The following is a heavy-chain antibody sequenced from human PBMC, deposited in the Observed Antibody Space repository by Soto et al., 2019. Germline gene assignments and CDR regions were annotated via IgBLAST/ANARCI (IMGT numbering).Heavy chain of an antibody. CDR3: ARARGTSWYNWFDP. CDR2: LIPLFGTT. Sequence: QVQLVQPGAELKKPGSSVKVSCKASGGNFSRSGISWVRQAPGQGLEWMGGLIPLFGTTNYARKLKGRVTITADESTSTVYMKLSSPRFDDTAVYYCARARGTSWYNWFDPWGQGTLVIVSS. J-gene: IGHJ5*02. V-gene: IGHV1-69*01. CDR1: GGNFSRSG. D-gene: IGHD2-2*01.